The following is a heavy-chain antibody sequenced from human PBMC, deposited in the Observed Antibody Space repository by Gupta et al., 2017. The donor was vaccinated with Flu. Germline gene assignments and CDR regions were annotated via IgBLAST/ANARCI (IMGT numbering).Heavy chain of an antibody. CDR1: GDTVSSNSAA. CDR2: TYYRSKWYN. J-gene: IGHJ6*02. D-gene: IGHD1-14*01. CDR3: ARAPVISGTTDSMDV. V-gene: IGHV6-1*01. Sequence: QVQLQQSGPGLVKPSQTLSLTCAISGDTVSSNSAAWNWIRQSPSRGPEWLGRTYYRSKWYNDYAVSVKGRITISADTSMNQFSLQLNSVTPEDTAVYFCARAPVISGTTDSMDVWGQGTTVTVSS.